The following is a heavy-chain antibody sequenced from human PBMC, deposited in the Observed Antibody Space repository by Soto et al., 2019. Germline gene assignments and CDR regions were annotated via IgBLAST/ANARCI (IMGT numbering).Heavy chain of an antibody. CDR1: GYPCTSHG. CDR2: LSAYNGNT. V-gene: IGHV1-18*04. D-gene: IGHD6-6*01. Sequence: ASVKVSCKASGYPCTSHGISQVRQAPGQGPEWLGWLSAYNGNTNYAQKLLGRVTMSTDTSTSTAYMELRSLRSDDTAVYYCARDGGLYSSSSGPYYYCGMDVWGQGTTVTVSS. J-gene: IGHJ6*02. CDR3: ARDGGLYSSSSGPYYYCGMDV.